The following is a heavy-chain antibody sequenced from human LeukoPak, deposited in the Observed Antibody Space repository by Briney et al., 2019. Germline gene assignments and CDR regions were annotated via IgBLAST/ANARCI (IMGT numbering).Heavy chain of an antibody. CDR1: GFTFSTHA. J-gene: IGHJ4*02. V-gene: IGHV3-23*01. D-gene: IGHD6-13*01. CDR2: ISASGGST. CDR3: AKGPRQQLVTRFDN. Sequence: GGSQRLSCAASGFTFSTHAVSWVRQAPGKGLEWVSDISASGGSTYYADSVKGRFTVSRDNSKNTLYLQMSSLRADDTAVYYCAKGPRQQLVTRFDNWGQGTLVTVSS.